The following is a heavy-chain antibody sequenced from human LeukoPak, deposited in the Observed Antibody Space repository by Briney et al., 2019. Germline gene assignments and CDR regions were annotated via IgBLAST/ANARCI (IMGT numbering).Heavy chain of an antibody. V-gene: IGHV3-30*04. D-gene: IGHD3-10*01. CDR1: GFTFSSYA. J-gene: IGHJ3*02. CDR3: ARDETFSPQGSYYVIDAFDI. CDR2: ISYDGSNK. Sequence: GGSLRLSCAASGFTFSSYAMHWVRQAPGKGLEWVAVISYDGSNKYYADSVKGRFTISRDNSKNTLYLHMNSLRPEDTAVYYCARDETFSPQGSYYVIDAFDIWGQGTMVTVSS.